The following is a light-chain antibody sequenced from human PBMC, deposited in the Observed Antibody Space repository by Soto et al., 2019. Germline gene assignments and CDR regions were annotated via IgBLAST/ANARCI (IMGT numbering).Light chain of an antibody. V-gene: IGLV2-11*01. J-gene: IGLJ1*01. Sequence: QSALTQPRSVSGSPGQSVTISCTGTSSDVGRYSFVSWYQRHPGKAPKLIIYDVYKRPSGVPDRFSGSKSGNTASLTISGLQAEDETDYYCCSHAGSSVVFGTGTKVTVL. CDR2: DVY. CDR1: SSDVGRYSF. CDR3: CSHAGSSVV.